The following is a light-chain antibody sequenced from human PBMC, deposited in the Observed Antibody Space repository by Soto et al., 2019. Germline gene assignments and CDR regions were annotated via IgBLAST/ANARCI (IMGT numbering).Light chain of an antibody. CDR1: QSVSSY. J-gene: IGKJ5*01. CDR2: DAS. Sequence: EIVLTQSPATLSLSPGERATLSCRASQSVSSYLAWYQQKPGQAPRLLIYDASNRATGIPARFSGSGSGTDFTLTISGLAPEDFAVYYCQQRSNRITFGQGTRLEIK. CDR3: QQRSNRIT. V-gene: IGKV3-11*01.